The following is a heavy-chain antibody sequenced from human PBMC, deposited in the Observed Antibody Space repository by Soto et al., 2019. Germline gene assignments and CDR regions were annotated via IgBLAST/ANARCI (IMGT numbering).Heavy chain of an antibody. V-gene: IGHV1-2*02. CDR2: INPNSGGT. CDR1: GGTFSSYA. J-gene: IGHJ4*02. Sequence: QVQLVQSGAEVKKPGSSVKVSCKASGGTFSSYAISWVRQAPGQGLEWMGWINPNSGGTNYAQKFQGRVTMTRDTSISTAYMELSRLRSDDTAVYYCARDFWSGIDYWGQGTLVTVSS. CDR3: ARDFWSGIDY. D-gene: IGHD3-3*01.